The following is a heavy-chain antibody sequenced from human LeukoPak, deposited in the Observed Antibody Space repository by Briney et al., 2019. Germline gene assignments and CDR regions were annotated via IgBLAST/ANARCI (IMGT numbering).Heavy chain of an antibody. CDR2: ISSSSNYI. D-gene: IGHD5-24*01. CDR1: GFTFSAYG. Sequence: KPGGSLRLSCAASGFTFSAYGMNWVRQAPGKGLEWVSSISSSSNYIYYADSVKGRFTISRDNAKNTLYLQMNSLRAEDTAVYYCGSSEDGYIDYWGQGTLVSVSS. V-gene: IGHV3-21*01. CDR3: GSSEDGYIDY. J-gene: IGHJ4*02.